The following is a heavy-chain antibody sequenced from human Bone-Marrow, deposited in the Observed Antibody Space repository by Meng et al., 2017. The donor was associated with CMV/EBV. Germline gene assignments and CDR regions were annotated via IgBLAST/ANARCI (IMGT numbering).Heavy chain of an antibody. CDR1: GGTFSSYA. CDR3: ARSLGGCSSTSCLDYYYGMDV. CDR2: IIPIFGTA. Sequence: SVKVSCKASGGTFSSYAISWVRQAPGQGLEWMGGIIPIFGTANYAQKFQGRVAITTDESTSTAYMELSSLRSEDTAVYYCARSLGGCSSTSCLDYYYGMDVWGQGTTVTVSS. J-gene: IGHJ6*02. V-gene: IGHV1-69*05. D-gene: IGHD2-2*01.